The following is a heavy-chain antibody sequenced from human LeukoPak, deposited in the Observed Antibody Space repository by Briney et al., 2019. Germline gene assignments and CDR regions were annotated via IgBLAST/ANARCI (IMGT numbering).Heavy chain of an antibody. Sequence: SETLSLTCAVYGGSFSGYYWSWIRQPPGKGLEWIGEINHSGSTNYNPSLKSRVTISVDTSKNQFSLKLSSVTAADTAVYYCARSDPLEWLFFSLDGMDVWGQGTTVTVSS. CDR2: INHSGST. V-gene: IGHV4-34*01. CDR3: ARSDPLEWLFFSLDGMDV. J-gene: IGHJ6*02. CDR1: GGSFSGYY. D-gene: IGHD3-3*01.